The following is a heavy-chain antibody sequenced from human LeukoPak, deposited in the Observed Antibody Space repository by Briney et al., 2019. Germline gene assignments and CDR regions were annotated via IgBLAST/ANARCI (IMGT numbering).Heavy chain of an antibody. CDR1: GFTFTSYA. D-gene: IGHD1-1*01. J-gene: IGHJ4*02. Sequence: GGSLRLSCAASGFTFTSYAMSWVRQAPGKGLEWVANIKQDGSDKYYVDSVKGRFTISRDNAKNSLNLQLNSLRADDTAVYYCARLTGTTGFDYWGQGTLVTVSS. CDR2: IKQDGSDK. CDR3: ARLTGTTGFDY. V-gene: IGHV3-7*01.